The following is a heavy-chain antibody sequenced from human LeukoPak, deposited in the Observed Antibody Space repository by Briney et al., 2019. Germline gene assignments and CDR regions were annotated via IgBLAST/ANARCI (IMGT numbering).Heavy chain of an antibody. V-gene: IGHV3-23*01. CDR3: ASHYDSSGYYYFDY. Sequence: GGSLRLSCAALGFTFSTYAMSWVRQAPGKVLEWVSTISGIVSSTSYAGSVKDPRTMSTDNRIKTLYLQLNSRRAEDTAVYYCASHYDSSGYYYFDYWGQGTLVTVSS. D-gene: IGHD3-22*01. J-gene: IGHJ4*02. CDR1: GFTFSTYA. CDR2: ISGIVSST.